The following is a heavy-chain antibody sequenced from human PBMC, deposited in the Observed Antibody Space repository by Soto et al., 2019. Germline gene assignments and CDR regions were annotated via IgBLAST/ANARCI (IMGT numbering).Heavy chain of an antibody. CDR2: MNPNSGNT. CDR1: GYTFTSYD. D-gene: IGHD6-13*01. CDR3: ARDVSAAAGSMA. V-gene: IGHV1-8*01. Sequence: ASVKVSCKASGYTFTSYDINWVRQATGQGLGWMGWMNPNSGNTGYAQKFQGRVTMTRNTSISTAYMELSSLRSEDTAVYYCARDVSAAAGSMAWGQGTLVTVSS. J-gene: IGHJ4*02.